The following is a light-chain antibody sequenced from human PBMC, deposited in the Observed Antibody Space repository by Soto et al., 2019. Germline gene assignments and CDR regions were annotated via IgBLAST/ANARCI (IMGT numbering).Light chain of an antibody. CDR1: QSVSSY. Sequence: EIVLTQYPVTLCLSPGERATLTCRASQSVSSYLAWYQQKPGQAPRLLINDASNRATGIPARFSGGGSGTDFTLTIDNLEPEDFAIYYCQQRSNWPPSTFGQGTRLDIK. CDR2: DAS. V-gene: IGKV3-11*01. CDR3: QQRSNWPPST. J-gene: IGKJ5*01.